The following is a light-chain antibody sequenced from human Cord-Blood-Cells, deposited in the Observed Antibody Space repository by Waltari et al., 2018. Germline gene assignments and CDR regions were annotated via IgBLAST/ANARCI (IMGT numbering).Light chain of an antibody. V-gene: IGKV2-28*01. CDR3: MQALQTPLT. CDR1: QSLLHSNGYNY. CDR2: LGS. J-gene: IGKJ4*01. Sequence: DIVMTQSPLSLPVTPGEPASISCRSSQSLLHSNGYNYLDWYLQTPGHSPQLLIYLGSNRASGVPDRFSGSGSGTDFTLKISRVEAEDVGVYYCMQALQTPLTFGGGTKVEIK.